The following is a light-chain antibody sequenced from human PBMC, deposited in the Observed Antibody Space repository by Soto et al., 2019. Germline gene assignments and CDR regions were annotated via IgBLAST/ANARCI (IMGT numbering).Light chain of an antibody. CDR1: QSISPW. CDR3: QQYHTSPWT. V-gene: IGKV1-5*03. J-gene: IGKJ1*01. Sequence: DIQLTQSPSTLSASVGERVTISCRASQSISPWLTWYQQKPGKAPKLLIYKASSLESGVPSRFSGSGSGTEFTLTSSSLQPDDFATYYCQQYHTSPWTFGQGTKVEIK. CDR2: KAS.